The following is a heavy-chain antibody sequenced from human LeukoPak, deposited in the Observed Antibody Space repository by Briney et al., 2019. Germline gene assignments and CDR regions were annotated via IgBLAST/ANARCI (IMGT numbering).Heavy chain of an antibody. V-gene: IGHV1-69*05. D-gene: IGHD1-14*01. CDR3: ARSELRYYYHYMDV. Sequence: SVKVSCKASGGTFSSYAISWVRQAPGHGLEWMGGIIPIFGTANYAQKFQGRVTITTDESTSTAYMELSSLRSEDTAVYYCARSELRYYYHYMDVWGKGTTVTVSS. CDR1: GGTFSSYA. J-gene: IGHJ6*03. CDR2: IIPIFGTA.